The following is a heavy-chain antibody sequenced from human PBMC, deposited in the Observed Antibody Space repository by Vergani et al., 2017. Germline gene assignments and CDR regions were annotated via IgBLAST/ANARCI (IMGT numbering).Heavy chain of an antibody. CDR2: IQFDGSNQ. Sequence: QVQLVESGGGVVQRGGSLRLSCATSGFTLSNYDMQWIRQGPGKGLEFVAFIQFDGSNQYYADSVKGRFTLSRDYSKNTRYLQMNSLRTDDTATYYCAEHFIGWCIDYWGQGTKVIVSS. CDR1: GFTLSNYD. D-gene: IGHD4/OR15-4a*01. V-gene: IGHV3-30*02. CDR3: AEHFIGWCIDY. J-gene: IGHJ4*02.